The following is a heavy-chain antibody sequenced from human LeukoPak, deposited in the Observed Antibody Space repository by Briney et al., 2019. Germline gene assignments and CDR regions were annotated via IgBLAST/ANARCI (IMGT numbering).Heavy chain of an antibody. J-gene: IGHJ4*02. D-gene: IGHD1-14*01. CDR1: GGSFSGYY. V-gene: IGHV4-34*01. CDR3: ARGNLFDY. Sequence: SETLSLACAVYGGSFSGYYWSWIRQPPGKGLEWIGEINHSGSTNYNPSLKSRVTISVDTSKNQFSLKLSSVTAADTAVYYCARGNLFDYWGQGTLVTVSS. CDR2: INHSGST.